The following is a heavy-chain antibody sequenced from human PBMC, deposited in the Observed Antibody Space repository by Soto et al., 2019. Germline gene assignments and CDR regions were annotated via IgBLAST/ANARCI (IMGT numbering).Heavy chain of an antibody. Sequence: GASVKVSCKASGYTLTSYAMNWARQAPGQRLEWLGWINPYTGNTNYANKVQGRLTITTDTSTSTAFMDLGSLTSADTAVYYCAMVDLYVTPTPQDVWGQGTTVTVSS. CDR3: AMVDLYVTPTPQDV. V-gene: IGHV1-18*01. D-gene: IGHD3-16*01. CDR1: GYTLTSYA. CDR2: INPYTGNT. J-gene: IGHJ6*02.